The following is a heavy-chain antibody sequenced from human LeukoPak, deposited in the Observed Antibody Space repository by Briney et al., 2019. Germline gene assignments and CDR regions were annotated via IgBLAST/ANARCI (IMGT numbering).Heavy chain of an antibody. CDR1: GYTFTSYY. CDR2: INPSGGST. D-gene: IGHD6-19*01. CDR3: ARGVAVAGTKYFDF. Sequence: ASVTVSFTASGYTFTSYYMHWVRQAPGQGVEWMGIINPSGGSTSYAQKLQGRVTMTRDMSTTTVYMELSSLRSEDTAVYYCARGVAVAGTKYFDFWGRGTLVTVSS. J-gene: IGHJ2*01. V-gene: IGHV1-46*01.